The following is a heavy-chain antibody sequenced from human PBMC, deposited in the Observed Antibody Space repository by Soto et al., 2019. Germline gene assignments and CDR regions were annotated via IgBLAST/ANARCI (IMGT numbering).Heavy chain of an antibody. D-gene: IGHD2-8*02. CDR2: SNHSGST. CDR1: GGSFSGYY. Sequence: QVQLQQWGAGLLKPSETLSLTCAVYGGSFSGYYWTWIRQPPGTGLEWIGESNHSGSTNYNPSLKSRVTISVDTSKNQFSLKLTSVTAADKAVYYCARDKITGLFDYWGQGTLVTVSS. V-gene: IGHV4-34*01. J-gene: IGHJ4*02. CDR3: ARDKITGLFDY.